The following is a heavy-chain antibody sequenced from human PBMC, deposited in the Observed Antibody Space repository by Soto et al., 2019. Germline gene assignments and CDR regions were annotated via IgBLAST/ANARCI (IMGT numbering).Heavy chain of an antibody. V-gene: IGHV3-49*03. D-gene: IGHD2-8*01. J-gene: IGHJ4*02. CDR3: KVGYCTNGVCYTFDY. Sequence: GGSLRLSCTASGFTFGDYAMSWFRQAPGKGLEWVGFIRSKAYGGTTEYAASVKGRFTISRGDSKSIAYLQMNSLKTEDTAVYYCKVGYCTNGVCYTFDYWGQGTLVTVSS. CDR2: IRSKAYGGTT. CDR1: GFTFGDYA.